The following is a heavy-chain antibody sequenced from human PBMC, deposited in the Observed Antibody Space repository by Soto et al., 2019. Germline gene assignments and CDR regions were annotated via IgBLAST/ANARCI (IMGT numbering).Heavy chain of an antibody. Sequence: ASVKVSCKASGYTFTSYAMHWVRQAPGQRLEWMGWINAGNGNTKYSQKFQGRVTITRDTSASTAYMELSSMRSEDTAVYYCARPGSSLGGINYYYCYGMDVWGQGTTVTVSS. J-gene: IGHJ6*02. CDR2: INAGNGNT. CDR1: GYTFTSYA. V-gene: IGHV1-3*01. D-gene: IGHD3-16*01. CDR3: ARPGSSLGGINYYYCYGMDV.